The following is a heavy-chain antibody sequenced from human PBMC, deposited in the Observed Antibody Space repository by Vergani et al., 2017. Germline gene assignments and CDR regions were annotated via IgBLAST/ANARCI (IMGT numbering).Heavy chain of an antibody. CDR2: IFYSGTT. CDR3: ATDRYSGSYSAGAFDI. Sequence: QVQLQESGPGVVKPSQTLSLTCAVSGGSISSGDHCWTWIRQRPGKGLEWIGYIFYSGTTYDNPSLRSRLTISVDTSQNQFSLMLRSVTAADTAVYYCATDRYSGSYSAGAFDIWGQGTMVTVSS. CDR1: GGSISSGDHC. D-gene: IGHD1-26*01. V-gene: IGHV4-31*11. J-gene: IGHJ3*02.